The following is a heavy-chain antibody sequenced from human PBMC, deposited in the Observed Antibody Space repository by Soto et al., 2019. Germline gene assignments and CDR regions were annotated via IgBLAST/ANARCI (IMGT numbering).Heavy chain of an antibody. V-gene: IGHV3-23*01. J-gene: IGHJ4*02. CDR2: ITDNGGDA. CDR1: GLTFWSRA. D-gene: IGHD3-10*01. Sequence: LRLSCVASGLTFWSRAMSWVRQAPGEGLQWVATITDNGGDAKYADSVRGRFVISRDNSKKTLYLQMTSLTAEDSAMYFCARGSTESYPGSRIFDFWGRGTLVTVSS. CDR3: ARGSTESYPGSRIFDF.